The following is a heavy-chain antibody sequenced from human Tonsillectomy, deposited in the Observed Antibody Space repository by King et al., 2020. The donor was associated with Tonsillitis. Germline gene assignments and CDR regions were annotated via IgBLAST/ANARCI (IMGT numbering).Heavy chain of an antibody. CDR1: GGSVSSGSYY. J-gene: IGHJ6*04. Sequence: VQLQESGPGLVKPSANLSLTCTVSGGSVSSGSYYCSWIRQPPGKGLEWIGYIFYTGSTNYNPSLKSRVTMSVDTSKNQFSLKLSSVTAADTAVYYCAGLPLGMDVWGEGTTVTVSS. CDR3: AGLPLGMDV. CDR2: IFYTGST. V-gene: IGHV4-61*01.